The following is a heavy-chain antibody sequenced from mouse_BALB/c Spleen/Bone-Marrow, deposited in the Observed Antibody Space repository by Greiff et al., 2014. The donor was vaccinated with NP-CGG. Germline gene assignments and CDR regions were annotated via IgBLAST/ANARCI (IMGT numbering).Heavy chain of an antibody. CDR2: ISTYYGDA. V-gene: IGHV1S137*01. CDR1: GYTFTDYA. Sequence: VKLLESXAELVRPGVSVKISCKGSGYTFTDYAMNWVKQSHAKSLEWIGVISTYYGDASYNQKFKGKATMTVDKSSSTAYMELARLTSEDSAIYYFARDCSSWGYFDVWGAGNTVTVSS. CDR3: ARDCSSWGYFDV. D-gene: IGHD1-1*01. J-gene: IGHJ1*01.